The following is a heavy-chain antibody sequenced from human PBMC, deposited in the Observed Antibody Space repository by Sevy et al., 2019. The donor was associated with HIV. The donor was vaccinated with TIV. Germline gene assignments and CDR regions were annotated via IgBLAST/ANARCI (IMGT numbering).Heavy chain of an antibody. Sequence: GGSLRLSCAASGFTFSSYAMHWVRRAPGKGLEWVAVISYDGSNKYYADSVKGRFTISRDNSKNTLYLQMNSLRAEDTAVYYCARQSGSYGGVNFDYWGQGTLVTVSS. V-gene: IGHV3-30-3*01. D-gene: IGHD1-26*01. CDR2: ISYDGSNK. CDR3: ARQSGSYGGVNFDY. J-gene: IGHJ4*02. CDR1: GFTFSSYA.